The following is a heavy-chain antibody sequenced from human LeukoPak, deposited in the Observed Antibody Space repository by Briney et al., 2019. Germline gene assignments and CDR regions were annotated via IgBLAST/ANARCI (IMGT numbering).Heavy chain of an antibody. Sequence: GGSLRLSCAASGFTFSSIAMTWVRQAPGKGLEWVSSIRSNGDTTYNADCVKGRFTISRDNSKNTLYLQMNSLRVKDTAIYYCAKGQELDGGVFDSWGQGALVTVSS. CDR3: AKGQELDGGVFDS. CDR2: IRSNGDTT. V-gene: IGHV3-23*01. CDR1: GFTFSSIA. D-gene: IGHD1-1*01. J-gene: IGHJ4*02.